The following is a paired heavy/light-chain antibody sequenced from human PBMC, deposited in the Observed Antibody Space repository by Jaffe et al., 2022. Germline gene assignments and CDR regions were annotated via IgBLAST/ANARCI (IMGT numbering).Heavy chain of an antibody. Sequence: EVQLLESGGGLVQPGGSLRLSCAASGFIFTDYAMSWVRQAPGKGLEWVSEISGGGGTIYYADSVKGRFTISRDFSKKMVYLQMTSLRAEDTALYYCAKEHLDYGDYIGHAFDIWGQGTMVTVSS. J-gene: IGHJ3*02. V-gene: IGHV3-23*01. CDR2: ISGGGGTI. CDR1: GFIFTDYA. CDR3: AKEHLDYGDYIGHAFDI. D-gene: IGHD4-17*01.
Light chain of an antibody. V-gene: IGKV1-5*03. J-gene: IGKJ4*01. Sequence: DIQMTQSPSTLSASVGDRVTITCRASQSISRWLAWYQQKPGKVPRLLIYKASSLQSGVPSRFSGSGSGTEFTLTISSLQPDDFATYYCQQYNSFSPEIFGGGTKVEIK. CDR2: KAS. CDR3: QQYNSFSPEI. CDR1: QSISRW.